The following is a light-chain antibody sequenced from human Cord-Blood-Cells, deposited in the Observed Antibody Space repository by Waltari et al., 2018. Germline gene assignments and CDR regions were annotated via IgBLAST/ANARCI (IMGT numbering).Light chain of an antibody. CDR2: DAS. CDR3: QQYNSYSWT. J-gene: IGKJ1*01. V-gene: IGKV1-5*01. Sequence: DIQMTQSPSTLSASVGDRVTITCRALQSISSLLAWYQQKPGKAPKLLIYDASRLESWVPTRFSGSGSWKKFTLTIRRLQPDDFATYYWQQYNSYSWTFGQGTKVEIK. CDR1: QSISSL.